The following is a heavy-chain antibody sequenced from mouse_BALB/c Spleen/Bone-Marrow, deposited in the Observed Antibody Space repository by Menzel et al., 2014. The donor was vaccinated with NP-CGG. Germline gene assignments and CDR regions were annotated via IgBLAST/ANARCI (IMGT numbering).Heavy chain of an antibody. D-gene: IGHD2-4*01. CDR2: ISNGSSTI. CDR1: GFTFSSFG. V-gene: IGHV5-17*02. CDR3: ARKGAMITHYYAMDY. Sequence: EVQRVESGGGLVQPGGSRKLSCAASGFTFSSFGMHWDRQAPEKGLEWVAYISNGSSTIYYADTVKGRFTISRDNPKSTLFLQMTSLRSEDTAMYYCARKGAMITHYYAMDYWGQGTSVTVSS. J-gene: IGHJ4*01.